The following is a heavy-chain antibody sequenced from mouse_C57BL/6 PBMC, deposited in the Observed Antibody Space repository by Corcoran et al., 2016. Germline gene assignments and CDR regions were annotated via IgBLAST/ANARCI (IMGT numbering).Heavy chain of an antibody. J-gene: IGHJ2*01. Sequence: EVQLQQSGPELVKPGASVKISCKASGYTFTDYYMNWVKQSHGKSLEWIGDINPNNGGTSYNQKFKGKATLTVDKSSSTAYMKLRSLTSEDSAVYYCARGITTVGGFDYWGQGTTLTVSS. V-gene: IGHV1-26*01. CDR2: INPNNGGT. CDR1: GYTFTDYY. CDR3: ARGITTVGGFDY. D-gene: IGHD1-1*01.